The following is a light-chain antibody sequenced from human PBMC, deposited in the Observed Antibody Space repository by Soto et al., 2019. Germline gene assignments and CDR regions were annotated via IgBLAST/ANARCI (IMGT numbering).Light chain of an antibody. Sequence: EIVSTQSPGTLSLCAGERATLSCRASQSVNSRLAWYQHKPGQAPRLLISGASSRATGIPDRFSGSGSATDFTLTISRLEPEDFALYYCQHYGRSPITFGQGTRLEI. CDR2: GAS. V-gene: IGKV3-20*01. CDR3: QHYGRSPIT. J-gene: IGKJ5*01. CDR1: QSVNSR.